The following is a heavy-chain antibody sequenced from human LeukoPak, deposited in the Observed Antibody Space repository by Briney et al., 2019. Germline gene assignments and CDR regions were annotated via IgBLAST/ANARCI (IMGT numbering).Heavy chain of an antibody. Sequence: GGSLRLSCEASGISIRQSWMSWVRQTPGKGLEGVANVDLDGSEKYYMDSVKGRFTISKDNAKNSLSLQMNSLRVEDTAVYYCARVGHYYNYFDPWGQGTLVTVSS. CDR1: GISIRQSW. J-gene: IGHJ5*02. CDR3: ARVGHYYNYFDP. CDR2: VDLDGSEK. V-gene: IGHV3-7*01. D-gene: IGHD4-17*01.